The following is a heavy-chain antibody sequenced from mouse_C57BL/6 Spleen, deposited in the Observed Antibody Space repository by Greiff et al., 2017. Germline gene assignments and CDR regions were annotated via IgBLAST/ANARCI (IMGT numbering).Heavy chain of an antibody. J-gene: IGHJ4*01. Sequence: EVKLVESGGGLVKPGGSLKLSCAASGFTFSSYTMSWVRQTPEKRLEWVATISGGGGNTYYPDSVKGRFTISRDNAKNTLYLQMSSLRSEDTALYYCARHEGLPNAMDYWGQGTSVTVSS. V-gene: IGHV5-9*01. CDR2: ISGGGGNT. CDR1: GFTFSSYT. CDR3: ARHEGLPNAMDY. D-gene: IGHD2-4*01.